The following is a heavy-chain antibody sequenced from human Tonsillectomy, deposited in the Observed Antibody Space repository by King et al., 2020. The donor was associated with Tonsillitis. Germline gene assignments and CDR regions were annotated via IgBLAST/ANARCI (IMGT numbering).Heavy chain of an antibody. V-gene: IGHV3-73*01. CDR2: ILSKGNSYAT. Sequence: VQLVESGGGLVQPGGSLKLSCAASGFTFSGSNIHWVRQASGKGLEWVGRILSKGNSYATAYAASVKGRLTISRDDSKNMAYLQMNSLKTEVTAVYYCTHLDSYPSVAAFDIWGRGTMVTVSS. D-gene: IGHD6-19*01. CDR3: THLDSYPSVAAFDI. J-gene: IGHJ3*02. CDR1: GFTFSGSN.